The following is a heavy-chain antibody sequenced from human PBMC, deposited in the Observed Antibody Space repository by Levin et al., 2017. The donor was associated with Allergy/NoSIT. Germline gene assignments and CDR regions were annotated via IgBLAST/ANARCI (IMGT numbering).Heavy chain of an antibody. J-gene: IGHJ4*02. Sequence: GGSLRLSCAASGFTFSSYAMHWVRQAPGKGLEWVAVISYDGSNKYYADSVKGRFTISRDNSKNTLYLQMNSLRAEDTAVYYCARDLGADTYYDFWSGYYTGIGFDYWGQGTLVTVSS. CDR3: ARDLGADTYYDFWSGYYTGIGFDY. CDR2: ISYDGSNK. V-gene: IGHV3-30-3*01. D-gene: IGHD3-3*01. CDR1: GFTFSSYA.